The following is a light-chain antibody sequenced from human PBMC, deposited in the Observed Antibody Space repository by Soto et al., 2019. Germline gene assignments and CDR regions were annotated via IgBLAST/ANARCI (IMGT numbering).Light chain of an antibody. J-gene: IGKJ1*01. Sequence: DIQMTQSPSTLSASVGDRVTITCRASQSFSSWLAWYQQKPGKAPKLLIYKAFSLESGVPSRFSGSGSGTEFTLTISSLQPDDFATYYCQQYNSYWTFGQGTKVEIK. V-gene: IGKV1-5*03. CDR1: QSFSSW. CDR2: KAF. CDR3: QQYNSYWT.